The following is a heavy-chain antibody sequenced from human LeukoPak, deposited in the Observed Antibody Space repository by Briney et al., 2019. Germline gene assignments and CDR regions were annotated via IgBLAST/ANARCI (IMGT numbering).Heavy chain of an antibody. CDR3: ARDAGQLYFDY. CDR2: INPNSGGT. D-gene: IGHD5-18*01. V-gene: IGHV1-2*06. Sequence: ASVKVSCKASGYTFTGYFMHWVRPAPGQGLEWMGRINPNSGGTNYAQEFQGRVTMTWDTAISTAYMDLSRLTVDDTAVYYCARDAGQLYFDYWGQGALVTVSS. CDR1: GYTFTGYF. J-gene: IGHJ4*02.